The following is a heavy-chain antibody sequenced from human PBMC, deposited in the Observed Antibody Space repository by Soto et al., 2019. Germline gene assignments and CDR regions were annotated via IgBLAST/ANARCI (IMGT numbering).Heavy chain of an antibody. CDR1: GFTLTNEN. V-gene: IGHV3-21*06. D-gene: IGHD3-22*01. CDR2: ISSRSTLI. CDR3: ARDPPLSMIVVVGVDDF. J-gene: IGHJ4*02. Sequence: GGSLRLSCTVLGFTLTNENMNWVRQAPGKGLEWVSSISSRSTLINYADSVKGRFTISRDNGKGLVYLQMNSLRAEDTAVYYCARDPPLSMIVVVGVDDFWGQGTLVTVSS.